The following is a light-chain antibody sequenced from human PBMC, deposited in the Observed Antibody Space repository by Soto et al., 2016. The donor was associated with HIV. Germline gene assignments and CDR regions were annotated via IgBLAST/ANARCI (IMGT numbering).Light chain of an antibody. J-gene: IGKJ4*01. Sequence: DIQMTQSPSTLSASVGDRVTITCRASQSISSWVAWYQQKPGKAPNLLIYKASNLESGVPSKFSGSGSGTDFTLTISSLQPEDFATYFCQQYKTYPLTFGGGTKVQIK. V-gene: IGKV1-5*03. CDR3: QQYKTYPLT. CDR1: QSISSW. CDR2: KAS.